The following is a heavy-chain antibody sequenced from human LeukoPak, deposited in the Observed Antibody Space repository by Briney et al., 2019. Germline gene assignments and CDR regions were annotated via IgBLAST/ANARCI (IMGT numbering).Heavy chain of an antibody. V-gene: IGHV3-15*04. D-gene: IGHD4-23*01. Sequence: GGSLRLSCAASGFTFSNAWMTWVRQAPGKGLEWVGRIVSKTDGGTTDYAAPVKGRFTISRDDSKNTLYLQMNSLKTEDTAVYYCTRHTDYGGNSVGLYNWFDPWGQGTLVTVSS. CDR3: TRHTDYGGNSVGLYNWFDP. CDR2: IVSKTDGGTT. CDR1: GFTFSNAW. J-gene: IGHJ5*02.